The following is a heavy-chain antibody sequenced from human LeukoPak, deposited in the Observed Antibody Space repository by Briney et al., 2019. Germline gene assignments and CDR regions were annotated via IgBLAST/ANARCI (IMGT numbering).Heavy chain of an antibody. V-gene: IGHV3-30*02. CDR2: IRFDESNK. D-gene: IGHD3-10*01. CDR3: AKNGHGSGSYYPRTKYYFDY. Sequence: GGSLRLSCAASAFTFSDYGMHWVRQAPGKGLEWVAFIRFDESNKYYADSVKGRFTISRDNSKNTLFLQMNSLRAEDTAVYYCAKNGHGSGSYYPRTKYYFDYWGQGTLVTVSS. CDR1: AFTFSDYG. J-gene: IGHJ4*02.